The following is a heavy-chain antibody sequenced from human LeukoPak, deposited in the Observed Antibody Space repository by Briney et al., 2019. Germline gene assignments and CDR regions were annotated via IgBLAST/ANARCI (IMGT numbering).Heavy chain of an antibody. CDR3: ARFAYTSSLDY. V-gene: IGHV5-51*01. Sequence: GESLKISCQVSGYILTRNWIGWVRQGPGKGLEWMGLVYPGDYTDTKYSPPFQGQVTFSVDKSISTVYLQWSSLKASDTAMYYCARFAYTSSLDYWGQGTLVTVSS. J-gene: IGHJ4*02. D-gene: IGHD6-13*01. CDR2: VYPGDYTDT. CDR1: GYILTRNW.